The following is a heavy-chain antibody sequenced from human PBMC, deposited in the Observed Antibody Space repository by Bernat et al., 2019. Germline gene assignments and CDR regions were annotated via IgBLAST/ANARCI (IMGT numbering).Heavy chain of an antibody. Sequence: EVQLVESGGGLVKPGGSLRLSCAASGFSFSDAWMTWVRQAPGKGLEWVGRITSETSGGTTDYAAPVKGRFTISRDDSKNTLYLQMNSLKTEDTAVYYCTTDSWFDPWGQGTLVTVSS. V-gene: IGHV3-15*01. CDR3: TTDSWFDP. J-gene: IGHJ5*02. CDR2: ITSETSGGTT. CDR1: GFSFSDAW.